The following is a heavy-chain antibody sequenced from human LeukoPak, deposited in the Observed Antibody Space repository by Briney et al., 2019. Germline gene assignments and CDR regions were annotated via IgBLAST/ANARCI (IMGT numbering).Heavy chain of an antibody. CDR1: GFAFDDYG. CDR3: ASHSSGWYGDY. D-gene: IGHD6-19*01. V-gene: IGHV3-20*04. J-gene: IGHJ4*02. Sequence: PGGSLRLSCAASGFAFDDYGMSWVRQAPGKGLEWVSGINWSGGSTGYGDSVKGRFTISRDNSKNTLYLQMNSLRAEDTAVYYCASHSSGWYGDYWGQGTLVTVSS. CDR2: INWSGGST.